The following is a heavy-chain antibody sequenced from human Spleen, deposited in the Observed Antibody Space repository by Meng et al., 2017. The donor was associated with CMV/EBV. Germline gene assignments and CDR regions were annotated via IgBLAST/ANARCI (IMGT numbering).Heavy chain of an antibody. Sequence: QVQLVQSGAEVKKPGSSVKVSCQASGETFSSYAINWVRQAPGQGLEWMGGIDPHSGDTKKFQDRVTMTTDTSISTAYMELSSLRSDDTAVYYCARGNWGSRYFDLWGRGTLVTVSS. J-gene: IGHJ2*01. D-gene: IGHD7-27*01. CDR3: ARGNWGSRYFDL. V-gene: IGHV1-2*02. CDR2: IDPHSGDT. CDR1: GETFSSYA.